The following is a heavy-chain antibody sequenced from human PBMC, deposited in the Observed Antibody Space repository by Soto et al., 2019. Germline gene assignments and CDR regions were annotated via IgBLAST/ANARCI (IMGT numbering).Heavy chain of an antibody. J-gene: IGHJ6*02. CDR1: GDSVSSNSAA. Sequence: SQTLSLTCAISGDSVSSNSAAWNWIRQSPSRGLEWLGRTYYRSKWYNDYAVSVKSRITINPDTSKNQFSLQLNSVTPEDTAVYYCARGITICGVVPSYGMDVWGQGTTVTVSS. D-gene: IGHD3-3*01. V-gene: IGHV6-1*01. CDR3: ARGITICGVVPSYGMDV. CDR2: TYYRSKWYN.